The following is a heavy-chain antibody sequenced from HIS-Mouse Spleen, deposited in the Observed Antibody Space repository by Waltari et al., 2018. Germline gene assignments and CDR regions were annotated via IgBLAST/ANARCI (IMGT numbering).Heavy chain of an antibody. CDR1: EFTFSSYG. Sequence: EVQLVESGGGLVQPGGSLRLSCAASEFTFSSYGLSWVRQAPGKGLEWVANIKQDGSEKYYVDSVKGRFTISRDNAKNSLYLQMNSLRAEDTAVYYCARASGWYWFDPWGQGTLVTVSS. V-gene: IGHV3-7*01. J-gene: IGHJ5*02. CDR3: ARASGWYWFDP. CDR2: IKQDGSEK. D-gene: IGHD6-19*01.